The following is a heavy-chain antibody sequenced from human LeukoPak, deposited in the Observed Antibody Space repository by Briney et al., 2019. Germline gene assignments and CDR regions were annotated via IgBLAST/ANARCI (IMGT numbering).Heavy chain of an antibody. J-gene: IGHJ4*02. CDR3: AHGSIRSSSGSYSFLLDY. Sequence: SGPTLVNPTQTLTLTCTFSGFSLRSSGVGVGWVRQPPGKALEWLALIYWNDDKRYSPSLKSRLTITKDTSKNQVVLTMTNMDPVDTATYYCAHGSIRSSSGSYSFLLDYWGQGTLVTVSS. D-gene: IGHD3-10*01. CDR2: IYWNDDK. V-gene: IGHV2-5*01. CDR1: GFSLRSSGVG.